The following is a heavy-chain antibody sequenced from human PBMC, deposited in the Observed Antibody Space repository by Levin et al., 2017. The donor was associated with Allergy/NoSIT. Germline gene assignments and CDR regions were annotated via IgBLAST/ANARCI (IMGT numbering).Heavy chain of an antibody. CDR3: ARVPYYGSGSYYPPYYYYYYMDV. V-gene: IGHV4-61*01. CDR1: GGSVSSGSYY. Sequence: SETLSLTCTVSGGSVSSGSYYWSWIRQPPGKGLEWIGYIYYSGSTNYNPSLKSRVTISVDTSKNQFSLKLSSVTAADTAVYYCARVPYYGSGSYYPPYYYYYYMDVWGKGTTVTVSS. J-gene: IGHJ6*03. D-gene: IGHD3-10*01. CDR2: IYYSGST.